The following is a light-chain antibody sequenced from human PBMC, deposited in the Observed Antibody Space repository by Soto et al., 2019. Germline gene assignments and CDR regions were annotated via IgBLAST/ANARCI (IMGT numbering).Light chain of an antibody. V-gene: IGKV3-11*01. CDR1: QSVSSY. Sequence: EIVMTQSPATLSVSPGERATLSCRASQSVSSYLAWYQQKPGQAPRLLIYDASNRATGIPARFSGSGSGTDFTLTISSLEPEDFAVYYCQQRSNWPITFGQGTRRESK. CDR3: QQRSNWPIT. CDR2: DAS. J-gene: IGKJ5*01.